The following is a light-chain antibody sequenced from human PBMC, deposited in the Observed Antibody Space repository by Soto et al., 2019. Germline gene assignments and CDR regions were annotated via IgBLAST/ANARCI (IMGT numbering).Light chain of an antibody. J-gene: IGKJ1*01. CDR1: QSVFSK. CDR2: DAS. CDR3: MQYNKWPLRT. V-gene: IGKV3-15*01. Sequence: EMVMTQSPATLSVSPGERVTLSCRASQSVFSKLAWYQQRPGQAPTLLIFDASARAPGIPARFSGSGSGTEFTLTINSLQSEDFGDYFCMQYNKWPLRTFGQGTKVDIK.